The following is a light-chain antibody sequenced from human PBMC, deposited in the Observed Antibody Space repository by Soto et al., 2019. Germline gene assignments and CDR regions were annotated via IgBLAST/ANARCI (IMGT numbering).Light chain of an antibody. Sequence: DIQMTQSPSTLSASVGDRVTITCRASQSISNWLAWYQQRPGKAPKLLIYKASNLESGVPSRFSGSGSGTEFTLIISSLRPDDFATYYCQQYNSYSEAFGQGTKVDIK. J-gene: IGKJ1*01. CDR2: KAS. V-gene: IGKV1-5*03. CDR3: QQYNSYSEA. CDR1: QSISNW.